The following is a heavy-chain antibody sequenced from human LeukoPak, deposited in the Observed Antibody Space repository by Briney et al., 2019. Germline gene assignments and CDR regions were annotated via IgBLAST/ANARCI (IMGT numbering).Heavy chain of an antibody. CDR3: ARAGPYYYDSSGTFDY. D-gene: IGHD3-22*01. CDR1: GYTFTSYY. Sequence: ASVKVSCKASGYTFTSYYMHWVRQAPGQGLEWMGIINPSGGSTSYAQKFQGWVTMTRDTSISTAYMELSRLRSDDTAVYYCARAGPYYYDSSGTFDYWGQGTLVTVSS. CDR2: INPSGGST. V-gene: IGHV1-46*01. J-gene: IGHJ4*02.